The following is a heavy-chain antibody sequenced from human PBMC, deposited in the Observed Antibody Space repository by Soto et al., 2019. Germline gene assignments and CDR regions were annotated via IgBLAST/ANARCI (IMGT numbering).Heavy chain of an antibody. V-gene: IGHV3-23*01. CDR2: ISGSDGST. CDR1: GFTFSSYA. Sequence: PGGSLRLSCAASGFTFSSYAMSWVRQAPGKGLEWVSAISGSDGSTYYADSVKGRFTISRDNSKNTLYLQMNSLRAEDTAVYYCAKVREQWLVQIDYWGQGTLVTVSS. D-gene: IGHD6-19*01. CDR3: AKVREQWLVQIDY. J-gene: IGHJ4*02.